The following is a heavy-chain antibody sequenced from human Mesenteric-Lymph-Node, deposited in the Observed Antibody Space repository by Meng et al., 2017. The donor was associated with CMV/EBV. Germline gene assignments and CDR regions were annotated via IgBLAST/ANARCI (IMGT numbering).Heavy chain of an antibody. Sequence: VSGGSISSSSYYWGWIRQPPGKGLEWIGSIYYSGSTYYNPSLKSRVTISVDTSKNQFSLKLSSVTAADTAVYYCARQDIVVVGYYFDYWGQGTLVTVSS. V-gene: IGHV4-39*01. CDR3: ARQDIVVVGYYFDY. CDR1: GGSISSSSYY. J-gene: IGHJ4*02. CDR2: IYYSGST. D-gene: IGHD2-2*01.